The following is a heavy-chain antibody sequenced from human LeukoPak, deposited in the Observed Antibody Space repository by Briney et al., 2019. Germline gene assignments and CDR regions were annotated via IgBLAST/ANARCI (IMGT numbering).Heavy chain of an antibody. CDR3: ARDGWYSGSYSYFQH. V-gene: IGHV3-48*03. J-gene: IGHJ1*01. Sequence: GGSLRLSCAASGFTFSSYEMNWVRQAPGKELEWVSYISSSGSTIYYADSVKGRFTISRDNAKNSLYLQMNSLRAEDTAVYYCARDGWYSGSYSYFQHWGQGTLVTVSS. CDR2: ISSSGSTI. D-gene: IGHD1-26*01. CDR1: GFTFSSYE.